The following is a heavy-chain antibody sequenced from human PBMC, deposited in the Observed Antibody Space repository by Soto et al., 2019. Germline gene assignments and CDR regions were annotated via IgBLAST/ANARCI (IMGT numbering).Heavy chain of an antibody. CDR1: RFTFSTYG. V-gene: IGHV3-23*01. CDR2: ISGSGGNT. D-gene: IGHD3-10*01. J-gene: IGHJ5*02. CDR3: AKSAMVRGGGWFDP. Sequence: EVQLLESGGGLVQPGGSLRLSCAASRFTFSTYGMSWVRQAPGKGLEWVSDISGSGGNTYYADSVKGRFTISRDNSKNTLYLQMNSLRAEDTAVYYCAKSAMVRGGGWFDPWGQGTLATVSS.